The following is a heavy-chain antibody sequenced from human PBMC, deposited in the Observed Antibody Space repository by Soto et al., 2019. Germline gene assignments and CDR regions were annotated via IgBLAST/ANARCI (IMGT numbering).Heavy chain of an antibody. V-gene: IGHV1-69*06. Sequence: SVKVSCKASGGTLTRFINYPIDWVRQAPRQGLEWMGGIVPNIGTVNYAQKFQGRVTITADKSTGTAFMELNSLRSEDTAVYYRASTKYDSSAYYYWYLGLWGRGTLVTV. CDR1: GGTLTRFINYP. CDR3: ASTKYDSSAYYYWYLGL. J-gene: IGHJ2*01. D-gene: IGHD3-22*01. CDR2: IVPNIGTV.